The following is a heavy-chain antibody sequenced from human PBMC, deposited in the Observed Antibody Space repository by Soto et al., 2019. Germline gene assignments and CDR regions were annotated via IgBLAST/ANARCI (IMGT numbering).Heavy chain of an antibody. D-gene: IGHD3-3*01. CDR3: ARTIFGYYYYGMDV. J-gene: IGHJ6*02. V-gene: IGHV1-69*13. CDR1: GGTSSSYA. Sequence: SVKVSCKASGGTSSSYAISWVRQAPGQGLEWMGGIIPIFGTANYAQKFQGRVTITADESTSTAYMELSSLRSEDTAVYYCARTIFGYYYYGMDVWGQGTTVTVSS. CDR2: IIPIFGTA.